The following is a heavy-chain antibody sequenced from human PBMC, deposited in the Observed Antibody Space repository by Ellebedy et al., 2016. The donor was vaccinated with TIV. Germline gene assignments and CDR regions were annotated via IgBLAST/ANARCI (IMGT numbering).Heavy chain of an antibody. V-gene: IGHV4-39*01. CDR3: ARHGTYYDFWSGYGGNWFDP. CDR1: GGSISSYY. J-gene: IGHJ5*02. D-gene: IGHD3-3*01. Sequence: MPSETLSLTCTVSGGSISSYYWGWIRQPPGKGLEWIGSIYYSGSTYYNPSLKSRVTISVDTSKNQFSLKLSSVTAADTAVYYCARHGTYYDFWSGYGGNWFDPWGQGTLVTVSS. CDR2: IYYSGST.